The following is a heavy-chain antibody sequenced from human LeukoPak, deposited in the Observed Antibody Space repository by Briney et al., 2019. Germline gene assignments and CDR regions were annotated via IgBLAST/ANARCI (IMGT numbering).Heavy chain of an antibody. CDR3: ARGSQDGSLFDY. D-gene: IGHD3-10*01. J-gene: IGHJ4*02. CDR2: IYYSGST. V-gene: IGHV4-30-4*08. Sequence: SQTLSLTCTVSGGSISSGDYYWSWIRQPPRKGLEWIGYIYYSGSTYYNPSLKSRVTISVDTSKNQFSLKLSSVTAADTAVYYCARGSQDGSLFDYWGQGTLVTVSS. CDR1: GGSISSGDYY.